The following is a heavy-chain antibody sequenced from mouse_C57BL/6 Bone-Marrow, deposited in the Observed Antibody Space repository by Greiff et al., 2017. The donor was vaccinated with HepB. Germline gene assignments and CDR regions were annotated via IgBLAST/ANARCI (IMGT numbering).Heavy chain of an antibody. CDR2: ISSGGSYT. Sequence: EVHLVESGGDLVKPGGSLKLSCAASGFTFSSYGMSWVRQTPDKRLEWVATISSGGSYTYYPDSVTGRFTISRDNAKNTLYLQMSRLKSEDTAMYYCARLGYYGSSYDYYAMDYWGQGTSVTVSS. CDR3: ARLGYYGSSYDYYAMDY. J-gene: IGHJ4*01. V-gene: IGHV5-6*01. D-gene: IGHD1-1*01. CDR1: GFTFSSYG.